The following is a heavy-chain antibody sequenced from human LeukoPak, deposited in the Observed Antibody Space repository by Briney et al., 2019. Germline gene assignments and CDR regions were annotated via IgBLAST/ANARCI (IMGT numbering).Heavy chain of an antibody. J-gene: IGHJ4*02. V-gene: IGHV3-11*04. CDR2: VSSSGSTI. CDR1: GFTFSDYY. D-gene: IGHD6-6*01. CDR3: ARARRSNYEYSSPSN. Sequence: PGGSLRLSCAASGFTFSDYYMSWIRQAPGKGLYWVSYVSSSGSTIYYADSVEGRFTISRDNAKNSLYLQMNSLRAEDTAVYYCARARRSNYEYSSPSNWGQGTLVTVSS.